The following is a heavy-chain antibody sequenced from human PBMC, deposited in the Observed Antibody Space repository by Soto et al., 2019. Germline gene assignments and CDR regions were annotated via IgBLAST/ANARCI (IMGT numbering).Heavy chain of an antibody. D-gene: IGHD4-17*01. CDR3: ARWYGGSLDY. J-gene: IGHJ4*02. Sequence: QVQLQESGPGLVKPSETLSLTCTVSGGSISSYYWSWIRQPPGKGLEWIGYIYYSGSTNYNPSLKSPVTISVDTSTNQFSLKLSSVTAADTAVYYCARWYGGSLDYWGQGTLVTVSS. V-gene: IGHV4-59*01. CDR2: IYYSGST. CDR1: GGSISSYY.